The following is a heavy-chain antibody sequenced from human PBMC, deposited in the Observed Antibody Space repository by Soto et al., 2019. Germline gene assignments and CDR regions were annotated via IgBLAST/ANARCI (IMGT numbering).Heavy chain of an antibody. Sequence: QVQLVQSGAEVKKPGASVKVSCKASGYTFTSYGISWVRQAPGQGLEWMGWISAYNGNTNYAQKLQGRVTMTTDTSTSTADMELRSMSSDDTAVYYCARIYSGYDSDYWGQGTLVTVSS. D-gene: IGHD5-12*01. CDR2: ISAYNGNT. CDR3: ARIYSGYDSDY. CDR1: GYTFTSYG. J-gene: IGHJ4*02. V-gene: IGHV1-18*01.